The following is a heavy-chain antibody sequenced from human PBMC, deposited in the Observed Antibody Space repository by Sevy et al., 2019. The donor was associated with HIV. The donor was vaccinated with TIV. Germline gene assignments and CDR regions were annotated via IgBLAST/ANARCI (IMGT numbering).Heavy chain of an antibody. CDR3: ARSRYCSSTSCYPNWFDP. CDR2: ISSSSSTI. D-gene: IGHD2-2*01. CDR1: GFTFSSYS. Sequence: GESLKISCAASGFTFSSYSMNWVRQAPGKGLEWVSYISSSSSTIYYADSVKGRFTISRDNAKNSLYLQMNSLRAEDTAVYYCARSRYCSSTSCYPNWFDPWGQGTLVTVSS. V-gene: IGHV3-48*01. J-gene: IGHJ5*02.